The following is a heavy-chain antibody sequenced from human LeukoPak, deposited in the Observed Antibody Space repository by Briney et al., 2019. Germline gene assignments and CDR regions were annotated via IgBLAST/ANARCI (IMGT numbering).Heavy chain of an antibody. J-gene: IGHJ4*02. CDR3: ARDHEYGPDY. V-gene: IGHV1-2*02. Sequence: ASLKVSCKASGYTFTVHYMHWLRQAPGQGLEWMGWIKPDSGATNFAQNFQGRVTMTSDTSINTAYMELSSLTSDDTAMYYCARDHEYGPDYWGQGTLVTVSA. D-gene: IGHD4/OR15-4a*01. CDR1: GYTFTVHY. CDR2: IKPDSGAT.